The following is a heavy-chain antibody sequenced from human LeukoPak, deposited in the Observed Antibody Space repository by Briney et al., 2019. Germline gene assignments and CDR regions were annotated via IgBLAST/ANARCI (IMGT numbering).Heavy chain of an antibody. CDR3: ELIYVETDMVSNY. D-gene: IGHD5-18*01. CDR1: GFSISTSGMR. Sequence: SGPALVKPTQTLTLTFTFSGFSISTSGMRVRWIRQPPGKALEWLARIEWDDDKFYSTSLKTRLSISKDTSKNQVVLTMTNIDLVDAATYYCELIYVETDMVSNYWGQGTLVTVSS. J-gene: IGHJ4*02. CDR2: IEWDDDK. V-gene: IGHV2-70*04.